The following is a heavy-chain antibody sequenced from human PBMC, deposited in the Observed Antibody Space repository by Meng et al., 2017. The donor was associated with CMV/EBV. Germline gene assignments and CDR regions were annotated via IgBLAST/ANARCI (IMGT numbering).Heavy chain of an antibody. Sequence: GESLKISCAASGFTFSSYSMNWVRQAPGKGLEWVSSISSSSSYIYYADSVKGQFTISRDNAKNSLYLQMNSLRAEDTAVYYCARGYSSGWSYYFDYWGQGTLVTVSS. CDR1: GFTFSSYS. V-gene: IGHV3-21*01. CDR2: ISSSSSYI. CDR3: ARGYSSGWSYYFDY. D-gene: IGHD6-19*01. J-gene: IGHJ4*02.